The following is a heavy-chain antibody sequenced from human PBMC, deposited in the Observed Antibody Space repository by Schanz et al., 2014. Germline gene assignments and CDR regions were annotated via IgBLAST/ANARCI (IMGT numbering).Heavy chain of an antibody. D-gene: IGHD6-19*01. V-gene: IGHV1-8*01. CDR2: MNPNSGNT. Sequence: QVQLVQSGAEVKKPGSSVKVSCKASGGTFSSDTFSWVRQAPGQGLEWMGWMNPNSGNTGYAQKFQGRVTMTRNTSISTAYMELSSLRSEDTAVYYCARLGTGMAVAGSVIDSYYYYMDVWGEGTTVTVSS. J-gene: IGHJ6*03. CDR1: GGTFSSDT. CDR3: ARLGTGMAVAGSVIDSYYYYMDV.